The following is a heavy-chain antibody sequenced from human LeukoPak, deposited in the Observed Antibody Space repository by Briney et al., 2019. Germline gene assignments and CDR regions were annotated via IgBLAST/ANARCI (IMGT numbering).Heavy chain of an antibody. V-gene: IGHV1-8*01. CDR1: GYTFTSYD. Sequence: GASVKVSCKASGYTFTSYDIYWVRQATGQGLEWMGWMNPNSGNTGYAQKLQGRVTMTTDTSTSTAYMELRSLRSDDTAVYYCARDPRGPYDFWSGYFSGPFDYWGQGTLVTVSS. CDR2: MNPNSGNT. J-gene: IGHJ4*02. CDR3: ARDPRGPYDFWSGYFSGPFDY. D-gene: IGHD3-3*01.